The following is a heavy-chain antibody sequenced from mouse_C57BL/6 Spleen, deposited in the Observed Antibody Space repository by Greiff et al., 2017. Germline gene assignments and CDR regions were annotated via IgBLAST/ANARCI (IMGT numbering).Heavy chain of an antibody. CDR1: GYTFTDYY. D-gene: IGHD2-4*01. CDR2: IFPGSGST. J-gene: IGHJ1*03. CDR3: ARWKACDYDGYFDV. V-gene: IGHV1-75*01. Sequence: QVQLKQSGPELVKPGASVKISCKASGYTFTDYYINWVKQRPGQGLEWIGWIFPGSGSTYYNEKFKGKATLTVDKSSSTAYMLLSSLTSEDSAVYFCARWKACDYDGYFDVWGTGTTVTVSS.